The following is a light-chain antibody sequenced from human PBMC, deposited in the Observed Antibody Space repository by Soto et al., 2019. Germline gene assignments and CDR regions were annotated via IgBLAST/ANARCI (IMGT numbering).Light chain of an antibody. Sequence: DIPMTQSPSTLSASVGDGVTITCRASESISTWLAWYQQKPGKSPKLLIYGASNLERGVPSRFSGSGSGTEFTLTISSLQPDDFSTYYCQQYNSFSYTFGPGPKVDIK. V-gene: IGKV1-5*01. CDR1: ESISTW. CDR2: GAS. CDR3: QQYNSFSYT. J-gene: IGKJ2*01.